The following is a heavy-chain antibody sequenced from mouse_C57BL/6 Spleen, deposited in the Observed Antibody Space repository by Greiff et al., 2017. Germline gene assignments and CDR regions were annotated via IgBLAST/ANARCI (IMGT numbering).Heavy chain of an antibody. V-gene: IGHV1-52*01. J-gene: IGHJ2*01. Sequence: QVQLQQPGAELVRPGSSVKLSCKASGYTFTSYWMHWVKQRPIQGLEWIGNIDPSDSETNYNQKFKDKATLTVDKSSSTAYMQLSSLTSEDSAVYYCARGELPKPFDYWGQGTTLPVSS. D-gene: IGHD1-3*01. CDR3: ARGELPKPFDY. CDR1: GYTFTSYW. CDR2: IDPSDSET.